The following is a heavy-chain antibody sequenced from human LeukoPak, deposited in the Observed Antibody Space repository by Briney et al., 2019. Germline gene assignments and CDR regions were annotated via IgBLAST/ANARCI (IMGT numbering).Heavy chain of an antibody. CDR3: ARLGVAGYDILTGPYYFDY. J-gene: IGHJ4*02. V-gene: IGHV5-51*01. Sequence: GESLKISCKGSGYSFTSYWIGWVRQMPGKGLEWMGIIYPGDSDTRYSPSFQGQVTISADKSISTAYLQWSSLKASDTAMYYCARLGVAGYDILTGPYYFDYWGQGTLVTVSS. D-gene: IGHD3-9*01. CDR1: GYSFTSYW. CDR2: IYPGDSDT.